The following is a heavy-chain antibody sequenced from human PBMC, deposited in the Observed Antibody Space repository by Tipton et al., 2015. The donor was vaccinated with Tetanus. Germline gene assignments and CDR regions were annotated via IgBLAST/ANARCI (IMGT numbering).Heavy chain of an antibody. CDR1: GFTFSSCS. D-gene: IGHD6-19*01. CDR3: ARDSGGWDDYYYYGMDV. Sequence: SLRLSCAASGFTFSSCSMNWVRQAPGKGLEWVSYISSSSSYIYYADSVKGRFTFSRDNAKNSLYLQMSSLRAEDTAVYYCARDSGGWDDYYYYGMDVWGQGTTVTVSS. CDR2: ISSSSSYI. J-gene: IGHJ6*02. V-gene: IGHV3-21*01.